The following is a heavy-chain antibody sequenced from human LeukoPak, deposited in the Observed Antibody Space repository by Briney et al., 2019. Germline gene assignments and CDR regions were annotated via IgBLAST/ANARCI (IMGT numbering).Heavy chain of an antibody. J-gene: IGHJ3*02. V-gene: IGHV3-30*18. CDR2: ISYDGSNK. CDR1: GFTFSSYG. CDR3: AKVLDKGEGAFDI. D-gene: IGHD3-10*01. Sequence: PGGSLRLSCAASGFTFSSYGMHWVRQAPGKGLEWVAVISYDGSNKYYADSVKGRFTISRDNSKNTLYLQMNSLRAEDTAVYYCAKVLDKGEGAFDIWGQGTMVTVSS.